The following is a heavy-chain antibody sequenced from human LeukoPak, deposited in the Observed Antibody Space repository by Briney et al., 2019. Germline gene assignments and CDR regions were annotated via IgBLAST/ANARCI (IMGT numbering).Heavy chain of an antibody. Sequence: GGSLRLSCAASGFTFSSYAMSWVRRAPGKGLEWDSGISGSGGSTSYADSVKGRFTISRDNSKNTLSLQMNSLRVEDTALYYCAKMVAAGNMYPLRPQHWGQGTLVTVSS. J-gene: IGHJ1*01. CDR3: AKMVAAGNMYPLRPQH. CDR2: ISGSGGST. D-gene: IGHD6-13*01. V-gene: IGHV3-23*01. CDR1: GFTFSSYA.